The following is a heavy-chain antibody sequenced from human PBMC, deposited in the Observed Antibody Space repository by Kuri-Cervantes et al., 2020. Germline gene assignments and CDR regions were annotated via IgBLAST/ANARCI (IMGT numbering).Heavy chain of an antibody. CDR3: ARHRVVAATHWFDP. CDR2: IYYSGST. CDR1: GDSISTYF. D-gene: IGHD2-15*01. Sequence: SETLSLTCTVSGDSISTYFWSWIRQPPGEGLEWIGYIYYSGSTNYNPSLKSRVTISVDTSKNQFSLKLSSVTAADTAMYYCARHRVVAATHWFDPWGQGTLVTVSS. J-gene: IGHJ5*02. V-gene: IGHV4-59*01.